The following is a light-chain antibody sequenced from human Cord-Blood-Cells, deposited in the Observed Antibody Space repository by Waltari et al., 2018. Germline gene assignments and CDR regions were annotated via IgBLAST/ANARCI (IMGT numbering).Light chain of an antibody. J-gene: IGKJ3*01. CDR3: QQSYSTPFT. CDR1: QSISSY. Sequence: DIQMTQSPSSLYASVGERVTITCRASQSISSYLNWYQQKPGKDPKLLIYAASSLQSGVPSRFSCSGSGTDFTLTISSLQPEDFATYYCQQSYSTPFTFGPGTKVDIK. CDR2: AAS. V-gene: IGKV1-39*01.